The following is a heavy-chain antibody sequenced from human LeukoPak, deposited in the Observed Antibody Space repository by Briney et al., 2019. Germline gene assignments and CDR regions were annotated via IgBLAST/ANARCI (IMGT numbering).Heavy chain of an antibody. V-gene: IGHV1-18*01. CDR3: AQADSSGNWFDP. CDR2: ISAYNGNT. J-gene: IGHJ5*02. CDR1: GYTFTSYG. Sequence: GASVKVSCKASGYTFTSYGITWVRQAPGQGLEWMGWISAYNGNTNYAQKLQGRVTMTTDTSTSTAYMELRSLRSEDTAVYYCAQADSSGNWFDPWGQGTLVTVSS. D-gene: IGHD3-22*01.